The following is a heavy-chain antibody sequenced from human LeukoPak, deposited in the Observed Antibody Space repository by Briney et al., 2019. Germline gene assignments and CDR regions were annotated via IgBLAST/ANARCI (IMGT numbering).Heavy chain of an antibody. CDR3: AYGSGSYYKAFDP. D-gene: IGHD3-10*01. V-gene: IGHV4-4*07. CDR2: IYTSGST. Sequence: SETLSLTCTVSGGSINNYYWSWIRQPAGKGLEWIGRIYTSGSTNFNPSLKSRVTMSVDTSKNQFSLKLSSVTAADTAVYYCAYGSGSYYKAFDPWGQGTLVTVSS. J-gene: IGHJ5*02. CDR1: GGSINNYY.